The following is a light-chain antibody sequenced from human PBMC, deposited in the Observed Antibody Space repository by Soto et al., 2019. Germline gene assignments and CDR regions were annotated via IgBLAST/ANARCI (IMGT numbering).Light chain of an antibody. J-gene: IGKJ1*01. CDR3: LQDYDYPWT. V-gene: IGKV1-5*01. CDR1: QSISSW. CDR2: DAS. Sequence: DIQMTQSPSSLSASVGDRVTITCRASQSISSWLAWYQQKPGKAPKLLIYDASSLESGVPSRFSGSGSGTEFTLTISSLQPDDFATYYCLQDYDYPWTFGQGTKVDIK.